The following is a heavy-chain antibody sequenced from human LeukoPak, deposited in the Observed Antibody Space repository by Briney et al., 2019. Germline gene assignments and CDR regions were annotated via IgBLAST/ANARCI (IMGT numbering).Heavy chain of an antibody. D-gene: IGHD2-2*01. Sequence: PSETLSLTCTVSGDSISNGNYWGWIRQPPGKRLEWIGSIFHTGSTYYNLSLKSRVTLSVDTSKNQFSLKLSSVTAADTAVYYCARRMGYCSSTSCRRSLQHWGQGTLVTVSS. V-gene: IGHV4-38-2*02. CDR3: ARRMGYCSSTSCRRSLQH. J-gene: IGHJ1*01. CDR1: GDSISNGNY. CDR2: IFHTGST.